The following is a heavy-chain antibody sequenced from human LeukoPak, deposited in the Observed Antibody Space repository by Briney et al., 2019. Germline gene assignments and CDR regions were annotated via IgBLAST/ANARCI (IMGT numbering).Heavy chain of an antibody. CDR3: ARSGSSSWSPLFDY. D-gene: IGHD6-13*01. Sequence: ASVRFSFKSSGYVFTSFGITWMRQAPGPGLEWMGRISTFNDKTVFAEKFQGRLSMNTDTTTAYMTLRRLRSDDTAVYYCARSGSSSWSPLFDYWGQGSLVTVSS. CDR2: ISTFNDKT. J-gene: IGHJ4*02. CDR1: GYVFTSFG. V-gene: IGHV1-18*01.